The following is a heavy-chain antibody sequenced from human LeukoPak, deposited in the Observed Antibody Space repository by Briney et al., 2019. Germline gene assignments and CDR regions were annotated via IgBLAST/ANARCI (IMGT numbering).Heavy chain of an antibody. J-gene: IGHJ6*03. D-gene: IGHD6-13*01. CDR3: AKGGNSWYGHYYMDV. CDR1: GFTFSSYG. CDR2: ISYDGSNK. Sequence: GGSLRLSCAASGFTFSSYGMHWVRQAPGKGLEWVAVISYDGSNKYYADSVKGRFTISRDNSKNSLYLQMNSLRAEDTAVYYCAKGGNSWYGHYYMDVGGKGTTVTVSS. V-gene: IGHV3-30*18.